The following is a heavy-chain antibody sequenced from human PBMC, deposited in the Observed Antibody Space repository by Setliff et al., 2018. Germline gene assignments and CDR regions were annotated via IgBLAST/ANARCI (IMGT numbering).Heavy chain of an antibody. V-gene: IGHV4-34*01. J-gene: IGHJ4*02. CDR2: INHSGST. CDR1: GGAFSGYY. D-gene: IGHD4-17*01. CDR3: ARDWRDYGAMGY. Sequence: SQTRSRTCAGYGGAFSGYYWSWIRQPQGKGLEWIGEINHSGSTTYNPSLKSRVTRSVDTSKIQFSLNLSSVTAADTAVYYCARDWRDYGAMGYWGQGTLVTVSS.